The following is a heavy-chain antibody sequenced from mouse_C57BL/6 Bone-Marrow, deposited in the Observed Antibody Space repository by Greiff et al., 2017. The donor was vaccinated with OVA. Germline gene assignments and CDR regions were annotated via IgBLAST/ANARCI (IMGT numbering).Heavy chain of an antibody. CDR3: ARKAYGSSYIDY. D-gene: IGHD1-1*01. Sequence: QVQLQQPGAELVMPGASVTLSCKASGYTFTSYWMHWVKQRPVPGLEWIGEIDPSASYTTYNQKFKGKSTLPVDQSSSTAYMQLSSLTSEDSAVYYCARKAYGSSYIDYWGQGTTLTVSS. CDR2: IDPSASYT. CDR1: GYTFTSYW. J-gene: IGHJ2*01. V-gene: IGHV1-69*01.